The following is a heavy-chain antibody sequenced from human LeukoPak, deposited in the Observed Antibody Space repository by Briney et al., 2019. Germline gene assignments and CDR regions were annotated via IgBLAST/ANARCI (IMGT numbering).Heavy chain of an antibody. CDR3: AREGGFFRPLDY. D-gene: IGHD3-3*01. CDR1: GGSISSSNW. V-gene: IGHV4-4*02. J-gene: IGHJ4*02. CDR2: IYHSGST. Sequence: SETLSLTCAVSGGSISSSNWWSWVRQPPGKGLEWIGEIYHSGSTNYNPSLESRLTISVDLSENHISLKLTSVTAADTAVYYCAREGGFFRPLDYSGQGTLVTVSS.